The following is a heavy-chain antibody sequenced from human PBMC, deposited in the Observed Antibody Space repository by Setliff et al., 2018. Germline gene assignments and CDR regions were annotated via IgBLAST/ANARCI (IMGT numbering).Heavy chain of an antibody. D-gene: IGHD3-10*01. J-gene: IGHJ5*02. CDR3: AFEYGTSKRFDP. CDR1: GGTFNSFA. V-gene: IGHV1-46*02. Sequence: ASVKVSCKASGGTFNSFAINWVRQAPGQELEWMGIMHPSGVGTSGPQKFQGRVTMTRDTSTSTVYMVLNNLRSEDTALYYCAFEYGTSKRFDPWGQGTLVTVSS. CDR2: MHPSGVGT.